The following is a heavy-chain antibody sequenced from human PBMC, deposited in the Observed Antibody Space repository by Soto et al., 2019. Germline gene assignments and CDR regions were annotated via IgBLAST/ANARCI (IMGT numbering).Heavy chain of an antibody. CDR3: ARDRSIAAAGTSPEYYYYGMDV. D-gene: IGHD6-13*01. CDR1: GGTFSSYS. V-gene: IGHV1-69*13. J-gene: IGHJ6*02. CDR2: IIPIFGTA. Sequence: SVKVSCKASGGTFSSYSISWVLQAPGQGLEWMRGIIPIFGTANYAQKFQGRVTITADESTSTAYMELSSLRSEDTAVYYCARDRSIAAAGTSPEYYYYGMDVWGQGTTVTVSS.